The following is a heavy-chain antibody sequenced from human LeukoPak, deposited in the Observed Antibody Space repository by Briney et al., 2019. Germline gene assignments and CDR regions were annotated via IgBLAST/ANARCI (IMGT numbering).Heavy chain of an antibody. CDR3: IREKNRAIGGEAIMGGDPYDF. CDR1: GFAFSDYE. V-gene: IGHV3-48*03. J-gene: IGHJ4*02. Sequence: GGSLRLSCTTSGFAFSDYEFSWVRQAPGKGLEWVSSITGLGSMKYYAQSVKGRFTISRDNARKSFYLQMTSLRPKDTVIYYYIREKNRAIGGEAIMGGDPYDFWGQGTLVTVSS. CDR2: ITGLGSMK. D-gene: IGHD1-26*01.